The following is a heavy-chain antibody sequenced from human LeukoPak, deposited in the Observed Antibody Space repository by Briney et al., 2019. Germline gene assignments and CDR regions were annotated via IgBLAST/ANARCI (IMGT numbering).Heavy chain of an antibody. CDR2: IYYSGST. V-gene: IGHV4-59*12. CDR3: AGLKGAYYDILTGYYNDAFDI. D-gene: IGHD3-9*01. Sequence: SETLSLTCTVSGGSISSYYWSWIRQPPGKGLEWIGYIYYSGSTNYNPSLKSRVTISVDTSKHQFSLKLSSVTAADTAVYYCAGLKGAYYDILTGYYNDAFDIWGQGTMVTVSS. CDR1: GGSISSYY. J-gene: IGHJ3*02.